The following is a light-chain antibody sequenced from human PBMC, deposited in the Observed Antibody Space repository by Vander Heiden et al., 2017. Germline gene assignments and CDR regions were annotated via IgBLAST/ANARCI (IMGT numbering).Light chain of an antibody. CDR3: AAWDDSLSGRV. J-gene: IGLJ3*02. Sequence: TISCSGSSSTIGSNYVYWYQQLPGTVHKLLIYRNNQRPPGYPDGCSGSKSGTSASLAISGLRSEDEADYYCAAWDDSLSGRVFGGGTKLTVL. V-gene: IGLV1-47*01. CDR1: SSTIGSNY. CDR2: RNN.